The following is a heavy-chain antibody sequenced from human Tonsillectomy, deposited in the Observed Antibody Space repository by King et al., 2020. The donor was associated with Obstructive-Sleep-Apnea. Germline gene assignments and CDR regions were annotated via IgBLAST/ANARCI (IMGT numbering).Heavy chain of an antibody. Sequence: VQLVESGGGVVQPGRSLRLSCAASGFTLSSYAMHWVRQAPGKGLEWVAVISYDGSNKYYADSVKGRFTISRDNSKNTLYLQMNSLRAEDTAVYYCARDTTVTLPPAGMDVWGRGTTVTVSS. CDR1: GFTLSSYA. D-gene: IGHD4-17*01. CDR3: ARDTTVTLPPAGMDV. V-gene: IGHV3-30*04. CDR2: ISYDGSNK. J-gene: IGHJ6*02.